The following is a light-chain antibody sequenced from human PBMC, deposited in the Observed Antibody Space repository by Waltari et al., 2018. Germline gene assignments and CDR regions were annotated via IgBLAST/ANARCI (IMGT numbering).Light chain of an antibody. CDR1: TSHIGAGHD. V-gene: IGLV1-40*01. Sequence: QSVLTQPPSVSGTPGRTVTISCCGSTSHIGAGHDVHWYQHLPGTAPKLLIYGNNNRPSGVPDRFSGSKSGTSASLAITGLQADDEADYFCQSFDNMLSGGVVFGGGTKLAVL. CDR2: GNN. CDR3: QSFDNMLSGGVV. J-gene: IGLJ2*01.